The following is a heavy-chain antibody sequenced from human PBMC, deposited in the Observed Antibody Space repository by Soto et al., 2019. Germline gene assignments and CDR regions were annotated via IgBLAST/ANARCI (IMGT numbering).Heavy chain of an antibody. Sequence: QLQLQESGSGLVKPSQTLSLTCAVSGGSISSGGYSWSWIRQPPGKGLEWIGYIYRSGGTYYNPSLKSRVTTSVDRAKNQFSLKRNSVTAADTDVHYCSRDHYSTFDYWCQGTLETVSS. J-gene: IGHJ4*02. V-gene: IGHV4-30-2*01. CDR2: IYRSGGT. CDR1: GGSISSGGYS. CDR3: SRDHYSTFDY. D-gene: IGHD4-4*01.